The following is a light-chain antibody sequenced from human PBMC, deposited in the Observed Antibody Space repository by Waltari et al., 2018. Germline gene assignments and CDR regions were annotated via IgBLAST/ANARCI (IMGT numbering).Light chain of an antibody. CDR1: SSAVGSYNL. CDR2: EGS. V-gene: IGLV2-23*01. Sequence: QSALTQPASVSGSPGQSVTISCTGSSSAVGSYNLVSWYQQYPGKAPKLILYEGSKRPSGVSIRCSGSRSGNTASLTISGLQTEDEADYHCCSYAGRNIYVFGTGTKVTVL. J-gene: IGLJ1*01. CDR3: CSYAGRNIYV.